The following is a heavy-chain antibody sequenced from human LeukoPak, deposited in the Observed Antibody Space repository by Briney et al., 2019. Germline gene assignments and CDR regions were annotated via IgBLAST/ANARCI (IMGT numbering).Heavy chain of an antibody. V-gene: IGHV4-39*07. Sequence: SSETLSLTCTVSGGSISTSNYYWGWIRQPPGKGLEWIGNIFYSGSTYYSPSLKSRVTISLDTSKNQFSLKLSSVTAADTAVYYCARDRRGSGDYGTWGQGTLVTVSS. D-gene: IGHD4-17*01. CDR3: ARDRRGSGDYGT. CDR2: IFYSGST. J-gene: IGHJ5*02. CDR1: GGSISTSNYY.